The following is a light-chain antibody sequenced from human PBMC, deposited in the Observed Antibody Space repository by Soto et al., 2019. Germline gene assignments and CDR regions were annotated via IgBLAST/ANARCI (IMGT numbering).Light chain of an antibody. CDR2: AAS. V-gene: IGKV1-8*01. CDR3: QQYYSYPGT. J-gene: IGKJ3*01. CDR1: QAISSY. Sequence: AIRMTKSPSSLSVSTGVRVTITCRESQAISSYLACYQQKPGKAHKLLIYAASTLQSVVPSRFSGSVSVTDFTLTISCLQSEDFGTYYCQQYYSYPGTFGPGTKVDIK.